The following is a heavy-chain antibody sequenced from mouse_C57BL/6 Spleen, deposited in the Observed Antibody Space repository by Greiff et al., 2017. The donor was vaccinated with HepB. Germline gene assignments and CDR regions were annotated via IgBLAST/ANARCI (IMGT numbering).Heavy chain of an antibody. CDR3: ARHYYDYGYAMDY. CDR1: GYTFTNYW. V-gene: IGHV1-63*01. D-gene: IGHD2-4*01. Sequence: VQLQQSGAELVRPGTSVKMSCKASGYTFTNYWIGWAKQRPGHGLEWIGDIYPGGGYTNYNEKFKGKATLTADKSSSTAYMQFSSLTSEDSAIYYCARHYYDYGYAMDYWGQGTSVTVSS. J-gene: IGHJ4*01. CDR2: IYPGGGYT.